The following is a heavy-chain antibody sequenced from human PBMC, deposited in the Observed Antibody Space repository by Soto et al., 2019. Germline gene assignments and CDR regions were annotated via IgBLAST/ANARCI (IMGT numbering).Heavy chain of an antibody. CDR3: ASLDLAYCGGDCYWSPFDP. CDR1: GIPFFTYA. J-gene: IGHJ5*02. Sequence: GGSLRLSCAASGIPFFTYAIGWVRQAPGKGLEWVSAISASGGSTHYADSVKGRFTISRDNAKNSLYLQMNSLRAEDTAVYYCASLDLAYCGGDCYWSPFDPWGQGTLVTVSS. V-gene: IGHV3-23*01. CDR2: ISASGGST. D-gene: IGHD2-21*02.